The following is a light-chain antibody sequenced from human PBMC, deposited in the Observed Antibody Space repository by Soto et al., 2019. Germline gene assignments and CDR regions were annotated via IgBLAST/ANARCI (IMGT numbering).Light chain of an antibody. J-gene: IGKJ2*01. CDR2: QAS. Sequence: DIQMTQSPSTLSASVGDRVAITCRASQSVSGWLAWYQQKPGKVPKLLIYQASTLEYGVPSKYSGSGSGTEFTPNTSSLQPDDSKTYYCKHYNDYSFSFGPETNMEIK. V-gene: IGKV1-5*03. CDR3: KHYNDYSFS. CDR1: QSVSGW.